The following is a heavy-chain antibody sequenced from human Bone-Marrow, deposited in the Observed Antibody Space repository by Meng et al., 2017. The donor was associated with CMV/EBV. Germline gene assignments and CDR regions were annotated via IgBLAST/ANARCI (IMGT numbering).Heavy chain of an antibody. CDR1: GFTFSSYA. Sequence: GESLKISCAASGFTFSSYAMHWVRQAPGKGLEWVAVISYDGSNKYYADSVKGRFTISRDNSKNTLYLQMNSLRAEDTAVYYCARAVDYGDFVGVYYYGIDVWGQGTTVTVSS. CDR3: ARAVDYGDFVGVYYYGIDV. D-gene: IGHD4-17*01. J-gene: IGHJ6*02. CDR2: ISYDGSNK. V-gene: IGHV3-30*04.